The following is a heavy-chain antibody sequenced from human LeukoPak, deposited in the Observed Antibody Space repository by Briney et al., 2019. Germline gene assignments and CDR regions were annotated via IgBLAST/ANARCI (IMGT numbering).Heavy chain of an antibody. J-gene: IGHJ4*02. CDR3: AKDDSPYLGYCSSTSCSAFDY. CDR2: ISGSGDST. Sequence: GGSLRLSCAASGFTFSSYGMIWVRQAPGKGLEWVSSISGSGDSTYYADSVKGRFTISRDNSKNTLYLQMNSLRAEDTAVYYCAKDDSPYLGYCSSTSCSAFDYWGQGTLVTVSS. V-gene: IGHV3-23*01. D-gene: IGHD2-2*01. CDR1: GFTFSSYG.